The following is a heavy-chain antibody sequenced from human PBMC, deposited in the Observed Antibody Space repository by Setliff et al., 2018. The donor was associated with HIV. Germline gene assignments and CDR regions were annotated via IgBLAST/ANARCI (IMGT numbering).Heavy chain of an antibody. CDR3: VVYLIGNGGRGL. J-gene: IGHJ4*02. V-gene: IGHV4-34*01. CDR1: GGSVSGHY. Sequence: PSETLSLTCAVYGGSVSGHYWGWFRQPPGKGLEWIGEITPSGDTNYIPSLKSRVTMSLDTSKNQFSLNLNSVTAADTAHYFCVVYLIGNGGRGLWGQGTQVTVSS. D-gene: IGHD2-15*01. CDR2: ITPSGDT.